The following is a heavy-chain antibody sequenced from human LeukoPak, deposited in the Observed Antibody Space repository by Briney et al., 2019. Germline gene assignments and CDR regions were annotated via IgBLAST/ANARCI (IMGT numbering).Heavy chain of an antibody. CDR3: AVAGMNGIDY. D-gene: IGHD6-19*01. V-gene: IGHV3-30-3*01. J-gene: IGHJ4*02. CDR1: GFTFSSYA. CDR2: ISYDGSNK. Sequence: GRSLRLSCAASGFTFSSYAMHWVRQAPGKGLEWVAVISYDGSNKYYADSVKGRFTISRDNSKNTPYLQMNSLRAEDTAVYYCAVAGMNGIDYWGQGTLVTVSS.